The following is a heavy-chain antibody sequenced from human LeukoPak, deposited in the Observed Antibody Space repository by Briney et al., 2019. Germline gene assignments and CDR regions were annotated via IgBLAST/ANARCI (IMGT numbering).Heavy chain of an antibody. V-gene: IGHV3-30*02. J-gene: IGHJ4*02. CDR2: IRYDGSNK. D-gene: IGHD5-24*01. Sequence: PGGSLRLSCAASRFTFSSYGMHWVRQAPGKGLEWVAFIRYDGSNKYYADSVKGRFTISRDNSKNTLYLQMNSLRAEDTAVYYCAKDGMASFDYWGQGTLVTVSS. CDR3: AKDGMASFDY. CDR1: RFTFSSYG.